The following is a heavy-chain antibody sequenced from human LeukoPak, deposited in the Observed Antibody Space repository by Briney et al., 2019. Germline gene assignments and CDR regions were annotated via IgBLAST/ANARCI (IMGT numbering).Heavy chain of an antibody. CDR1: GYTFTSYY. J-gene: IGHJ4*02. CDR2: INPSGGST. V-gene: IGHV1-46*01. CDR3: ARDLPLYSSSSGYYFDY. D-gene: IGHD6-6*01. Sequence: ASVKVSCKASGYTFTSYYMHWVRQAPGQGLEWMGIINPSGGSTSYAQKFQGRVTMTRDMSTSTVYMELSSLRSEDTAVYYCARDLPLYSSSSGYYFDYWGQGTLVTVSS.